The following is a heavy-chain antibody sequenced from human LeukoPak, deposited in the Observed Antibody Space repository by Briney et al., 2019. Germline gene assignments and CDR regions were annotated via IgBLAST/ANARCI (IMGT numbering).Heavy chain of an antibody. J-gene: IGHJ4*02. V-gene: IGHV3-21*05. D-gene: IGHD3-10*01. CDR1: GYTFPSYS. CDR3: VRGGRGRDDYFDY. CDR2: VGIGGDDI. Sequence: GGSLRLSCAASGYTFPSYSLNWVRESRGKGLEWISYVGIGGDDIYYADTVTGRFTISRDNAEKSVYLQMNSLRVEDTAVYYCVRGGRGRDDYFDYWGQGTQVTVSS.